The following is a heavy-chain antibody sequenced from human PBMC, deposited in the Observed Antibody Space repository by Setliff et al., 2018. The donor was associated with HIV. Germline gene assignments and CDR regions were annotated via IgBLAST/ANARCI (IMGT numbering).Heavy chain of an antibody. V-gene: IGHV1-2*02. CDR2: INPNSGDT. D-gene: IGHD5-18*01. CDR3: ARAPGPPWIQLWLTYFDY. Sequence: VASVKVSCKASGYTFTGYYIHWVRQAPGQGLEWMGWINPNSGDTNYAQRFRGRVTMTRDTSISTAYMELSRLRSDDTAVFYCARAPGPPWIQLWLTYFDYWGRGTLVTVSS. CDR1: GYTFTGYY. J-gene: IGHJ4*02.